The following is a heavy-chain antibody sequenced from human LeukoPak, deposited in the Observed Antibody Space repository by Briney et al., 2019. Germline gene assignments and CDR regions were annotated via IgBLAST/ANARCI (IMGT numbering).Heavy chain of an antibody. CDR3: ATYPGPTIQGSFDY. J-gene: IGHJ4*02. V-gene: IGHV1-46*01. D-gene: IGHD5-18*01. CDR2: IDPSSGDT. CDR1: GYALTNYY. Sequence: ASVKVSCKASGYALTNYYMSWVRQAPGQGPEWMGAIDPSSGDTQFAPKFEGRVTVTADTSTSTVYMEMNSRRPDDTARYYCATYPGPTIQGSFDYWGQGTLVTVSS.